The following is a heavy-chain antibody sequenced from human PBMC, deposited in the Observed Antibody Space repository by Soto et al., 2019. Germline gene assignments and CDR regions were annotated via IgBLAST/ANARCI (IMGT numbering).Heavy chain of an antibody. D-gene: IGHD5-18*01. CDR2: IYYSGST. Sequence: SETPSLTCTVSGGSISSYYWSWIRQPPGKGLEWIGYIYYSGSTNYNPSLKSRVTISVDTSKNQFSMKLSSVTAADTAVYYCARHVGGGYSYGTYYYYCDKDVWGQGTTVTVSS. J-gene: IGHJ6*02. V-gene: IGHV4-59*08. CDR3: ARHVGGGYSYGTYYYYCDKDV. CDR1: GGSISSYY.